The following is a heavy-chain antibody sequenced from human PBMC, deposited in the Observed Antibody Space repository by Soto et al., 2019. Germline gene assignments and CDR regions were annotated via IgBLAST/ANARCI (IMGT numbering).Heavy chain of an antibody. CDR2: INPSGGST. D-gene: IGHD3-22*01. V-gene: IGHV1-46*01. Sequence: ASVKVSCKASGYTFTSYYMHWVRQAPGQGLEWRGIINPSGGSTSYAQKFQGRVTMTRDTSTSTVYMELSRLRSEDTAVYYCARDLXADYYDSSGYLPFGMDVWGQGTTVTVSS. CDR1: GYTFTSYY. J-gene: IGHJ6*02. CDR3: ARDLXADYYDSSGYLPFGMDV.